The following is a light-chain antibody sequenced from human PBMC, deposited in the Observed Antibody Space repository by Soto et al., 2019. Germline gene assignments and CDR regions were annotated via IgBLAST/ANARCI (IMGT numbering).Light chain of an antibody. CDR3: QQYGSSPT. CDR2: DVS. Sequence: EIVLTQSPGTLSLSPGERATLSCRSSQSVSSNYLAWYQQKPDQAPRLVIYDVSGSPTGIPDRFSGSGSGTDFTLNISRLEPEDFAVYYCQQYGSSPTFGQGTKVEIK. CDR1: QSVSSNY. V-gene: IGKV3-20*01. J-gene: IGKJ1*01.